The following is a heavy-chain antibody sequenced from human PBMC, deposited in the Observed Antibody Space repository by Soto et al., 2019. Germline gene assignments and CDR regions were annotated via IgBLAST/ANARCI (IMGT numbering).Heavy chain of an antibody. D-gene: IGHD1-26*01. J-gene: IGHJ6*02. CDR3: ARIKWGLNYYNGMDV. CDR1: GYSFSDYF. V-gene: IGHV1-2*02. Sequence: QVQLVQSGAEVKKSGASVKVSCKPSGYSFSDYFIQWVRQAPGQGLEWVAWINPKTAATNYAKQFQGRVSVTWDTSSTTAYMEQTSLSPDDTAVYYCARIKWGLNYYNGMDVWGQGTTVIVSS. CDR2: INPKTAAT.